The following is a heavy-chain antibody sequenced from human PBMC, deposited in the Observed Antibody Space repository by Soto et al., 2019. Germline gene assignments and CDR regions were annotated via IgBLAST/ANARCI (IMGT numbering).Heavy chain of an antibody. CDR3: AREKRYSSGWYYYYMDV. V-gene: IGHV1-2*04. CDR2: INPNSGGT. Sequence: ASVKVSCKASGYTFTGYYMHWVRQAPGQVLEWMGWINPNSGGTNYAQKFQGWVTMTRDTSISTAYMELSRLRSDDTAVYYCAREKRYSSGWYYYYMDVWGKGTTVTVSS. J-gene: IGHJ6*03. D-gene: IGHD6-19*01. CDR1: GYTFTGYY.